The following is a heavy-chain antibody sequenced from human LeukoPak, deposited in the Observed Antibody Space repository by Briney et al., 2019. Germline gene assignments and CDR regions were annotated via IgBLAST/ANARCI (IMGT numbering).Heavy chain of an antibody. Sequence: GSLRLPCAASGFTFSSYAMSWVRQAPGKGLEWVSFISPSGDRTSNADSVEGRFTISRDNPRNTLYLQMNSLRDEDTAVYYCAIMHGYYDGSGYWVQWGQGTLVTVSS. J-gene: IGHJ4*02. CDR3: AIMHGYYDGSGYWVQ. CDR1: GFTFSSYA. CDR2: ISPSGDRT. V-gene: IGHV3-23*01. D-gene: IGHD3-22*01.